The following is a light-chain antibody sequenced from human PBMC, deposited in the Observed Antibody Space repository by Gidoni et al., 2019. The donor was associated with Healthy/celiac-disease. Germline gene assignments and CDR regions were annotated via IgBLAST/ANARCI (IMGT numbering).Light chain of an antibody. CDR1: QDISNY. CDR2: DAS. CDR3: QQYDNLPWT. V-gene: IGKV1-33*01. Sequence: DIQMTQSPSSLSASVGDRVTLTCQASQDISNYLNWYQQKPGKAPKRLIYDASNLETGVPSRFSGSGSGTDFTFTISSLQPEDIATYYCQQYDNLPWTFGQXTKVEIK. J-gene: IGKJ1*01.